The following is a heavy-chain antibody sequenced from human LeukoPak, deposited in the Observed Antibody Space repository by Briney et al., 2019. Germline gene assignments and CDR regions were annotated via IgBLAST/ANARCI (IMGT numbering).Heavy chain of an antibody. CDR3: ARSIFLVGAPTFDY. CDR1: GGTFSSYA. V-gene: IGHV1-69*05. J-gene: IGHJ4*02. CDR2: IIPIFGTA. Sequence: ASVKVSCKASGGTFSSYAISWVRQAPGQGLEWMGVIIPIFGTANYAQKFQGRVTITTDESTSTAYMELRSLRSEDTAVYYCARSIFLVGAPTFDYWGQGTLVTVSS. D-gene: IGHD1-26*01.